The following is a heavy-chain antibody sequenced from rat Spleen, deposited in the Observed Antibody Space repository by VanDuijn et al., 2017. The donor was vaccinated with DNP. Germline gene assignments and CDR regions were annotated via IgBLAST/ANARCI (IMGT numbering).Heavy chain of an antibody. Sequence: EVQLVESGGGLVQPGRSLKLSCAASGFTFSDYYMAWVRQAPKKGLEWVASISYEGSSTYYGDSVKGRFTISRDNAKSTLYLQMNSLRSEDTATYYCARPGLNFDYWGQGVMVTVSS. J-gene: IGHJ2*01. CDR1: GFTFSDYY. CDR2: ISYEGSST. V-gene: IGHV5-22*01. CDR3: ARPGLNFDY. D-gene: IGHD4-1*01.